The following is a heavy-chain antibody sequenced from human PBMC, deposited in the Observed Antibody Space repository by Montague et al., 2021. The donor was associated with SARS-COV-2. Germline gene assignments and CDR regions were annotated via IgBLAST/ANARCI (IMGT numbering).Heavy chain of an antibody. CDR2: ISHSADT. V-gene: IGHV4-34*01. CDR3: ARDRLVDRARRTGAAIGP. CDR1: RGSFSDYY. J-gene: IGHJ5*02. Sequence: SETLSLTCAVYRGSFSDYYWTWIRQSPEKGLEWIGEISHSADTNYNPSLDSRVSMSMDTSNNQFSLRLDSVTAADTAVYYCARDRLVDRARRTGAAIGPWGQGTLVTVSA. D-gene: IGHD3-10*01.